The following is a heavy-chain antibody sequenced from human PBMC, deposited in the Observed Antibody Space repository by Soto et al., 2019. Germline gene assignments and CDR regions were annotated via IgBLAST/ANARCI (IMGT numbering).Heavy chain of an antibody. CDR2: IYPGDSDT. D-gene: IGHD3-3*01. CDR3: ARSSELRFLESPLYYFDY. J-gene: IGHJ4*02. V-gene: IGHV5-51*01. Sequence: GESLKISCKGSGYSFTSYWIGWVRQMPGKGLEWMGIIYPGDSDTRYSPSFQGQVTISADKSISTAYLQWSSLKASDTAMYYCARSSELRFLESPLYYFDYWGQGSLVTVSS. CDR1: GYSFTSYW.